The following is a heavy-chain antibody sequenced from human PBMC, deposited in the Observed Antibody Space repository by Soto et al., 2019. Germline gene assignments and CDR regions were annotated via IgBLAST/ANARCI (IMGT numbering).Heavy chain of an antibody. D-gene: IGHD3-9*01. V-gene: IGHV1-69*01. CDR2: IIPIFGTE. J-gene: IGHJ4*02. Sequence: QVQLVQSGAEVKTHGSSVTVSCKASGGTFSSYAISWVRQAHGKGLEWMGGIIPIFGTENYAQKFQGRVPITADESTSTAYMELSSLRSEDTAVYYCARDHSYDILTGYYSWGQGTLVTVSS. CDR1: GGTFSSYA. CDR3: ARDHSYDILTGYYS.